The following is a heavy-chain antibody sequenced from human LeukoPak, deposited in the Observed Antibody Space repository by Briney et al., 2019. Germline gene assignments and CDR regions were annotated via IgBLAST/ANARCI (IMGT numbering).Heavy chain of an antibody. Sequence: PSETLSLTCTVSGGSISGYYWSWIRQPPGKGLEWIGYIHYSGSTNYNPSLKSRVTISRDTSKNQFSLNLSSVTAADTAVYSCARSRNFCSGGGCYFIDYWGQGTLVTVSS. J-gene: IGHJ4*02. D-gene: IGHD2-15*01. CDR1: GGSISGYY. V-gene: IGHV4-59*01. CDR3: ARSRNFCSGGGCYFIDY. CDR2: IHYSGST.